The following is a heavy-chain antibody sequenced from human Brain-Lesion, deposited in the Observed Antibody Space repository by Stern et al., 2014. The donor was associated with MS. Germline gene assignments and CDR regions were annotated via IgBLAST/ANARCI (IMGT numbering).Heavy chain of an antibody. CDR2: FDPEDGET. CDR1: GYTLPELS. V-gene: IGHV1-24*01. Sequence: QVQLVQSGAEVKKPGASVKVSCKVSGYTLPELSMHWVRQAPRQGLEWMGGFDPEDGETIYAQKFQGRVTMTEDTSTDTAYMELSSLRSEDTAVYYCATLSPGAGGNYYRHFDYWGQGTLVTVSS. CDR3: ATLSPGAGGNYYRHFDY. D-gene: IGHD1-26*01. J-gene: IGHJ4*02.